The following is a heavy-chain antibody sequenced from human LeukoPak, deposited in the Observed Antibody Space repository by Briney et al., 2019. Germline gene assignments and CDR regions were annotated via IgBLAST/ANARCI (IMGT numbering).Heavy chain of an antibody. CDR3: AKDRAEKYQLLEFFDY. D-gene: IGHD2-2*01. CDR1: GFTFSCYG. V-gene: IGHV3-30*02. Sequence: GGSLRLSCAASGFTFSCYGMHWVRQAPGKGLEWVAFIRYDGSNKYYADSVKGRFTISRDNSKNTLYLQMNSLRAEDTAVYYCAKDRAEKYQLLEFFDYWGQGTLVTVSS. J-gene: IGHJ4*02. CDR2: IRYDGSNK.